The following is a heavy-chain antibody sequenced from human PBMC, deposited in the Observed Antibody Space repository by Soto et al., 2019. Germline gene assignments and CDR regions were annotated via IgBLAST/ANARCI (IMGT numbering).Heavy chain of an antibody. CDR3: AVTPNCGSACSAASYWYFDI. D-gene: IGHD2-21*02. CDR2: ISGDSGRT. V-gene: IGHV3-23*01. CDR1: GLTFGNYA. J-gene: IGHJ2*01. Sequence: EVQLLESGGGLVQPGGSVRLSCAASGLTFGNYAMSWVRQAPGKGLEWVSAISGDSGRTYYADSVKGRFTISRDNSKNTLYLQMNTLRAEDTAVYYCAVTPNCGSACSAASYWYFDIWGRGTLVTVSS.